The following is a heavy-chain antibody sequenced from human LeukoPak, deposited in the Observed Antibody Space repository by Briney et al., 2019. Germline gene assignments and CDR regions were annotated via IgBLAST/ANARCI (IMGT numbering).Heavy chain of an antibody. V-gene: IGHV3-30*02. D-gene: IGHD5-12*01. Sequence: MXXXXQXXXXGXXWVAFIRYDGSNKYYADSVKGRFTISRDNSKNTLYLQMNSLRAEDTAVYYCAKDLGMGGYVKGSTWGQGTLVTVSS. CDR3: AKDLGMGGYVKGST. CDR2: IRYDGSNK. J-gene: IGHJ5*02.